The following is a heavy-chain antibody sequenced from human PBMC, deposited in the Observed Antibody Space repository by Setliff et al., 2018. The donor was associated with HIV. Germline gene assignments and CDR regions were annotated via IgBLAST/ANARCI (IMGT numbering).Heavy chain of an antibody. CDR2: INPNSGGT. V-gene: IGHV1-2*02. CDR1: AYTFTSHG. Sequence: ALVKVSCKASAYTFTSHGISWVRQAPGQGLEWMGWINPNSGGTNYAQKFQGRVTMTRDTSITTAYMDLSRLASDDTAVYYCARVTHTGRGLAYWGQGTLVTVSS. CDR3: ARVTHTGRGLAY. D-gene: IGHD2-15*01. J-gene: IGHJ4*02.